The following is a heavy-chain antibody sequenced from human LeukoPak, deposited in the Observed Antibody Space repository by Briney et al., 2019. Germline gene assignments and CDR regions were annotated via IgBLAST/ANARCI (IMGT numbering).Heavy chain of an antibody. J-gene: IGHJ3*02. Sequence: ASVTVSCKASGYTFTSYDINWVRQAPGQGLEWMGWMNPNSGITGYAQKFQGRVTMTRNTSISTAYMELSSLRSEDTAVYYCARRGYDFWSGSFAFDIWGQGTMVTVSS. D-gene: IGHD3-3*01. CDR2: MNPNSGIT. V-gene: IGHV1-8*01. CDR1: GYTFTSYD. CDR3: ARRGYDFWSGSFAFDI.